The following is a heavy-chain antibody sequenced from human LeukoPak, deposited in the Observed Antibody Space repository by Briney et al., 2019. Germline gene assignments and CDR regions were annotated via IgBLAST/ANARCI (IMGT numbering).Heavy chain of an antibody. J-gene: IGHJ4*02. CDR1: GGSITSSNYY. V-gene: IGHV4-39*01. Sequence: SETLSLTCTVSGGSITSSNYYWGWIRQPPGKGLEWIGSFYYSGSTNYNPSLKSRVTISVDTSKNQFSLKLSSVTAADTAVYYCARRAIEPFIAVAGVFDYWGQGTLVTVSS. CDR3: ARRAIEPFIAVAGVFDY. CDR2: FYYSGST. D-gene: IGHD6-19*01.